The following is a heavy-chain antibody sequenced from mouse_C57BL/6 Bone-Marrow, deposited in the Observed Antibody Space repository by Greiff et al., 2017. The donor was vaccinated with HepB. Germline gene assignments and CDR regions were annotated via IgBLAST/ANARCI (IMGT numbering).Heavy chain of an antibody. V-gene: IGHV2-4*01. J-gene: IGHJ2*01. CDR3: PAGGYYGSSPYYFDY. CDR1: GFSLTSYG. Sequence: VKVIESGPGLVQPSQSLSITCTVSGFSLTSYGVHWVRQPPGKGLEWLGVIWSGGSTDYNAAFISRLSISKDNSKSQVFFKMNSLQADDTAIYYCPAGGYYGSSPYYFDYWGQGTTLTVSS. D-gene: IGHD1-1*01. CDR2: IWSGGST.